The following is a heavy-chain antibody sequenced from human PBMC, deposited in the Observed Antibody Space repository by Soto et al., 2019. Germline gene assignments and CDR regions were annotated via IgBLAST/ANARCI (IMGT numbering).Heavy chain of an antibody. Sequence: QVQLVQSGAEVKKPGSSVKVSCKASGGTFSSYAISWVRQAPGQGLEWMGGIIPIFGTANYAQKFQGRVTITADESTSTAYMELSSLRSEDTAVYYCARDRSRNYPDYYYYGMDVWGQGTTVTVSS. J-gene: IGHJ6*02. CDR3: ARDRSRNYPDYYYYGMDV. D-gene: IGHD1-7*01. CDR2: IIPIFGTA. CDR1: GGTFSSYA. V-gene: IGHV1-69*01.